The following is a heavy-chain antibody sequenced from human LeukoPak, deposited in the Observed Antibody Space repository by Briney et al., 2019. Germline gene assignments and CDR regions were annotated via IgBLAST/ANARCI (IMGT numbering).Heavy chain of an antibody. CDR2: ISDSGGRT. Sequence: GGSLRLSCAASGFTFSSYAMCWVGQAPGKGLEWVSAISDSGGRTNYAASVKGRFTISRDNSKNTLYLQMNSLRAEDTAVYYCAKDLTTGTTIWSFDYWGQGTLVTVSS. V-gene: IGHV3-23*01. J-gene: IGHJ4*02. CDR1: GFTFSSYA. CDR3: AKDLTTGTTIWSFDY. D-gene: IGHD1-26*01.